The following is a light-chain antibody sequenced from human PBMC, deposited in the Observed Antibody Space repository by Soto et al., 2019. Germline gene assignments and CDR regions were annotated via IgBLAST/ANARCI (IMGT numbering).Light chain of an antibody. Sequence: EIVMTQSPATLSVSPGERATLSCRASQSVSSNVAWYQQIPGQTPRLLIYGASTRATGVPVRFSGSASGTEFTLTISGLQSEDFAVYYCHQYDGGPYTFGQGTKVDIK. V-gene: IGKV3-15*01. CDR2: GAS. J-gene: IGKJ2*01. CDR1: QSVSSN. CDR3: HQYDGGPYT.